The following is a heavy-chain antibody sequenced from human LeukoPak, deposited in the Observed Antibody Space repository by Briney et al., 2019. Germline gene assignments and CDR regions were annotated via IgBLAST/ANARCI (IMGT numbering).Heavy chain of an antibody. CDR3: ARASCSGGSCYLDY. Sequence: GGSLRLSCAAPGFTFSSYSMNWVRQAPGKELEWVSSISSSSSYIYYADSVKGRFTISRDNAKNSLYLQMNSLRAEDTAVYYCARASCSGGSCYLDYWGQGTLVTVSS. J-gene: IGHJ4*02. V-gene: IGHV3-21*01. CDR2: ISSSSSYI. D-gene: IGHD2-15*01. CDR1: GFTFSSYS.